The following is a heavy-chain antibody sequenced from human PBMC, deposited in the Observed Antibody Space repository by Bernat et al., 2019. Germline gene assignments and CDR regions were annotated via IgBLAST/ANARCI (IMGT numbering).Heavy chain of an antibody. CDR1: GYTFTSYY. Sequence: QVQLVQSGAEVKKPGASVKVSCKASGYTFTSYYMYWVRQAPGQGLEWMGMINPSGGSTSYAQKFQGRVTMTRDTSTSTVYMELSSLRSEDTAVYYCAWESGGMDVWGQGTTVTVSS. J-gene: IGHJ6*02. V-gene: IGHV1-46*01. CDR3: AWESGGMDV. CDR2: INPSGGST. D-gene: IGHD3-10*01.